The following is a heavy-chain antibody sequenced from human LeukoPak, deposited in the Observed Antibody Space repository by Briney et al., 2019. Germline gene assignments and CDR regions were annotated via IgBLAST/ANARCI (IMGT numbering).Heavy chain of an antibody. J-gene: IGHJ4*02. CDR1: GDSISSRTYY. CDR3: ARLVGAATDPFDY. CDR2: IYYSGST. Sequence: SETLSLTCTVSGDSISSRTYYWGWIRQPPGKGLEWIGTIYYSGSTYYNPSLRSRVTLSIDTSKNHFSLKLTSVTAADTAVYYCARLVGAATDPFDYWGQGTLVTVSS. D-gene: IGHD1-26*01. V-gene: IGHV4-39*02.